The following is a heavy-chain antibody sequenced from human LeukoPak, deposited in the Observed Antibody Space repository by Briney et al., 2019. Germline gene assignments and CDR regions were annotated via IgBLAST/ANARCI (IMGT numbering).Heavy chain of an antibody. CDR2: ISGSGGST. CDR1: GFTFSSYA. Sequence: GGSLRLSCAASGFTFSSYAMSWVRQAPGKGLEWVSAISGSGGSTYYADSVKGRFTISRDNAKNSLYLQMNSLRAEDTAVYYCARGGYCSGGSCKYYFDYWGQGTLVTVSS. D-gene: IGHD2-15*01. V-gene: IGHV3-23*01. CDR3: ARGGYCSGGSCKYYFDY. J-gene: IGHJ4*02.